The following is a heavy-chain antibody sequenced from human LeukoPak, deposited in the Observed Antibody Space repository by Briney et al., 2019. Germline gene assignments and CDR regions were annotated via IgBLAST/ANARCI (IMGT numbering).Heavy chain of an antibody. CDR1: RGSISSYY. CDR2: MFHSGSP. D-gene: IGHD2-2*01. Sequence: PSETLSLTCTVSRGSISSYYWNWIRQSPRRGLEWIGYMFHSGSPNYNPSPKSRVAISIDTSKNQFSLKLSSVTAADTAVYYCARGSRHCSTTSCSSFDYWGQGTLVTVSS. CDR3: ARGSRHCSTTSCSSFDY. V-gene: IGHV4-59*01. J-gene: IGHJ4*02.